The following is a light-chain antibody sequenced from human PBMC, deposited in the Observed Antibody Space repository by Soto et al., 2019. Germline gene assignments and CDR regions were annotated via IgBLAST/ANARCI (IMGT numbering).Light chain of an antibody. CDR3: QQYGGSAPWT. CDR1: QTVNNNY. V-gene: IGKV3-20*01. Sequence: EIVLTQPPGPLSVSPGDRVTLSCRASQTVNNNYLAWYQQKPGQAPRLLIYGASTPATGTPARFSGSGSGTDFTLTVSRLEPEDFAVYYYQQYGGSAPWTFGPGTKVDMK. CDR2: GAS. J-gene: IGKJ1*01.